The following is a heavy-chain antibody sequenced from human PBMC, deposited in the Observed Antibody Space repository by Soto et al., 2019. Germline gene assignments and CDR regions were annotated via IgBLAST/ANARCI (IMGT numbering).Heavy chain of an antibody. D-gene: IGHD6-19*01. J-gene: IGHJ4*02. V-gene: IGHV3-30*04. CDR3: ASFGGIAVAGTRFDY. Sequence: GGSLRLSCETSGFLFNTYAMHWVRQAPCKGLEWVAVISYDGMDTNYADSVKGRFTISRDNSKNTLYLQMNSLRAEDTAVYYCASFGGIAVAGTRFDYWGQGTLVTVSS. CDR1: GFLFNTYA. CDR2: ISYDGMDT.